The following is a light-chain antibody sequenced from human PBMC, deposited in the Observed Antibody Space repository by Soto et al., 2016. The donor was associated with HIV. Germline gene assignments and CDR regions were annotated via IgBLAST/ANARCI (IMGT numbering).Light chain of an antibody. J-gene: IGKJ1*01. CDR2: LGS. V-gene: IGKV2-28*01. Sequence: DIVMTQTPPILSVTPGQPASISCRSSQSLLHSNGYNYLDWYLQKPGQSPQLLIYLGSNRASGVPDRFSGSGSGTDFTLKISRVEAEDVGVYYCMQALQTPTFGQGTKVEIK. CDR3: MQALQTPT. CDR1: QSLLHSNGYNY.